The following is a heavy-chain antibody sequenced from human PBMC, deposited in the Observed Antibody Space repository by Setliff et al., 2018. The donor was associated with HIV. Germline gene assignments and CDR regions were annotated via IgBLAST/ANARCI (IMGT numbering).Heavy chain of an antibody. D-gene: IGHD6-13*01. CDR1: GGSISNYY. CDR3: ARFLGAAPPGWFDP. CDR2: IYTSGST. Sequence: SETLSLTCTVSGGSISNYYWSWIRQPPGKGLEWIGYIYTSGSTNYNPSLKSRVTISVDTSKNQFSLKLSSVTAADTAVYYCARFLGAAPPGWFDPWGQGTLVTVSS. J-gene: IGHJ5*02. V-gene: IGHV4-4*08.